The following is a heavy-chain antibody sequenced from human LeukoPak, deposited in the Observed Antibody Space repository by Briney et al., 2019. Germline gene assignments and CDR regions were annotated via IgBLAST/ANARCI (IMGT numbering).Heavy chain of an antibody. D-gene: IGHD7-27*01. CDR3: VRRATGDSNSDLDC. CDR1: GFTFSSYW. Sequence: PGGSLRLSCAASGFTFSSYWMHWVRQAPGKGLVWVSRIKSDGSSTIYADSVKGRFTISRDNAKNTLYLQMDSLRAEDTAVYYCVRRATGDSNSDLDCWGQGTLVTVSS. J-gene: IGHJ4*02. CDR2: IKSDGSST. V-gene: IGHV3-74*01.